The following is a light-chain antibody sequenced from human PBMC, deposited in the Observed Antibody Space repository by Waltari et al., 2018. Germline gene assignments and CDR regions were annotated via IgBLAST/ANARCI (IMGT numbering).Light chain of an antibody. CDR2: ATS. Sequence: EIVMTQSPATLSVSPGERATLSCRASQSISNTLAWYQQKPGQAPRLLVYATSARATGVPARFSGSGSGTEFTLTINSLQSEDFAVYYCQQYSDWPPGTLGPGTKVDIK. CDR1: QSISNT. J-gene: IGKJ3*01. V-gene: IGKV3-15*01. CDR3: QQYSDWPPGT.